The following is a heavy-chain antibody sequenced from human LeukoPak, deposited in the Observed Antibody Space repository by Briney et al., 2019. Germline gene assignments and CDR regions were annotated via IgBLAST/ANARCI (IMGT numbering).Heavy chain of an antibody. CDR2: INHSGST. V-gene: IGHV4-34*01. J-gene: IGHJ4*02. Sequence: SETLSLTCAVYGGSFSGYYWSWIRQPPGKGLEWIGEINHSGSTNYNPSLKSRVTISVDKSKNQFSMKLSSVTAADTAGYYCAKQTGSGLFILPGGQGTLVTVSS. CDR3: AKQTGSGLFILP. D-gene: IGHD3/OR15-3a*01. CDR1: GGSFSGYY.